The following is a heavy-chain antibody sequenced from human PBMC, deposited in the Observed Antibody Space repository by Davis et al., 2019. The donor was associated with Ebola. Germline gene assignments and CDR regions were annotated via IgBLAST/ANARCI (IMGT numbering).Heavy chain of an antibody. J-gene: IGHJ6*04. CDR2: ISAYNGNR. CDR1: GYSFSTHG. D-gene: IGHD2/OR15-2a*01. Sequence: AASVKVSCKASGYSFSTHGISWVRQAPGQGLEWMGWISAYNGNRNHAQKFQGRVTMTTDTSTSTAYMELRSLGSEGTAVYYCARGPLSPYYGMDVWGKGTTVTVSS. CDR3: ARGPLSPYYGMDV. V-gene: IGHV1-18*01.